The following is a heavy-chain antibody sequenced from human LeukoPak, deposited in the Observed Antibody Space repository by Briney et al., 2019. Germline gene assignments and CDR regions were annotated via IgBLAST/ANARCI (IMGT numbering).Heavy chain of an antibody. Sequence: PGGSLRLSCAASGXTFTNYALHWVRQAPGKGLEWVAVISYDGTNKYYADSVKGRFTISRDNSKNPLSLQMNSLRAEDTALYYCARGFVLGAAKNYFDYWGQGALVTVSS. CDR3: ARGFVLGAAKNYFDY. V-gene: IGHV3-30-3*01. CDR2: ISYDGTNK. D-gene: IGHD2-21*02. J-gene: IGHJ4*02. CDR1: GXTFTNYA.